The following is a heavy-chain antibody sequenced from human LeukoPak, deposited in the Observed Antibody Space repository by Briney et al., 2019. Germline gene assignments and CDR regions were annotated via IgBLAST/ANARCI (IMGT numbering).Heavy chain of an antibody. Sequence: GGSLRLSCAASGFTFSSYGMSWVRQAPGKGLEWVSSISSSSSYIYYADSVKGRFTISRDNAKNSLYLQMNSLRAGDTAVYYCARAIMGYFDYWGQGTLVTVSS. CDR2: ISSSSSYI. J-gene: IGHJ4*02. CDR3: ARAIMGYFDY. D-gene: IGHD1-26*01. CDR1: GFTFSSYG. V-gene: IGHV3-21*01.